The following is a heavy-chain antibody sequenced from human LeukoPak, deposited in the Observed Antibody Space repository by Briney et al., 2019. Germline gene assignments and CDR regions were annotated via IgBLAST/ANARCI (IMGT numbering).Heavy chain of an antibody. V-gene: IGHV4-59*11. D-gene: IGHD6-19*01. CDR2: IYYSGST. CDR3: ASLSSGWYLHFDY. J-gene: IGHJ4*02. CDR1: GGSISSHY. Sequence: PSETLSLTCTVSGGSISSHYWSWIRQPPGKGLEWIGYIYYSGSTNYNPSLKSRVTISVDTSKNQFSLKLSSVTAADTAVYYCASLSSGWYLHFDYWGQGTLVTVSS.